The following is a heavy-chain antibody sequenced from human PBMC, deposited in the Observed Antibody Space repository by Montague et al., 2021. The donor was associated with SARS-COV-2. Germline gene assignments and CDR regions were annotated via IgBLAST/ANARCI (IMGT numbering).Heavy chain of an antibody. Sequence: SETLSLTCTVSGGSISSSSYYWGWIRQPPGKGLEWIGNIFYSGSTYYNTSLKSRVTISVDTSKNQFSLRLSSVTAADTAVYYCARLPYFYDSTYDFDIWGQGTMVTVSS. CDR1: GGSISSSSYY. J-gene: IGHJ3*02. D-gene: IGHD3-22*01. CDR3: ARLPYFYDSTYDFDI. CDR2: IFYSGST. V-gene: IGHV4-39*01.